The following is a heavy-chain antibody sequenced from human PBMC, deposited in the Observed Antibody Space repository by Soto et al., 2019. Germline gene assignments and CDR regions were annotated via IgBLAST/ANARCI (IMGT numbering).Heavy chain of an antibody. CDR2: IIPIFGTA. V-gene: IGHV1-69*01. Sequence: QVQLVQSGAEVKKPGSSVKVSCKASGGTFSSYAISWVRQAPGQGLEWMGGIIPIFGTANYAQKFQGRVTITADESTSTAYMELSSLRSEDTAVYYXXRDWYDPTYGQGFSLDYWGQGTLVTVSS. CDR1: GGTFSSYA. CDR3: XRDWYDPTYGQGFSLDY. D-gene: IGHD3-10*01. J-gene: IGHJ4*02.